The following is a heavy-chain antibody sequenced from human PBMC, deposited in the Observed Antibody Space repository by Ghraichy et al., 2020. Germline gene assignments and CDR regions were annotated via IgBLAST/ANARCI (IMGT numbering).Heavy chain of an antibody. CDR1: GFSFSSYW. J-gene: IGHJ4*02. CDR3: ARAGRDGYNYYSDS. CDR2: IIQDGSER. Sequence: GGSLRPSCAASGFSFSSYWMTWVRQAPGKGLEWVANIIQDGSERYYVDSVKGRFTISRDNDKSSLFLQMNSLTAEDTAIYYCARAGRDGYNYYSDSWGQGTLVTVSS. V-gene: IGHV3-7*01. D-gene: IGHD5-24*01.